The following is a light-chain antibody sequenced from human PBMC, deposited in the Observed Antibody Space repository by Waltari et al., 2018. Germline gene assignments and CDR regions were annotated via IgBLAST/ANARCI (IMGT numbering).Light chain of an antibody. V-gene: IGKV3-15*01. J-gene: IGKJ5*01. Sequence: EVVMTQSPATLSVSPGERATLSCRASQNIYTNLAWYQQSPGQPPRLLIYRASARASGVPARFSGSGSGKEFTLTISNLQSEDSAVYYCQQYNVWPPITFGQGTRLEFK. CDR1: QNIYTN. CDR3: QQYNVWPPIT. CDR2: RAS.